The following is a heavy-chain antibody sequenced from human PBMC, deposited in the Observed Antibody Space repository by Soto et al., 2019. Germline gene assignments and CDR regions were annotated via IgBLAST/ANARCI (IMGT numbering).Heavy chain of an antibody. CDR2: ISGDGRSI. CDR3: AKETIQVGGPNYFDY. Sequence: GGSLRLSCAASGFTFSSYWMHWVRQAPGKGLVWVSRISGDGRSISYADSVKGRFTISRDNSQSTLYLQMNSLRTEDTAIYYCAKETIQVGGPNYFDYWGQGVLVTVSS. D-gene: IGHD1-1*01. V-gene: IGHV3-74*01. J-gene: IGHJ4*02. CDR1: GFTFSSYW.